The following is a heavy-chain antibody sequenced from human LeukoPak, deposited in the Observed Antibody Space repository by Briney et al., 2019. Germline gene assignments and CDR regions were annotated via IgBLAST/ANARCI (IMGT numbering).Heavy chain of an antibody. J-gene: IGHJ4*02. CDR3: ASTHSGSYHPTFDY. V-gene: IGHV4-61*09. D-gene: IGHD1-26*01. CDR1: GGSISSGSYY. Sequence: SETLSLTCTVSGGSISSGSYYWSWIRQPAGKGLEWIGHIYTSDTSNYNPSLKSRVTMSVDTSKNQFSLKLSSVTAADTAVYYCASTHSGSYHPTFDYWGQGTLVTVSS. CDR2: IYTSDTS.